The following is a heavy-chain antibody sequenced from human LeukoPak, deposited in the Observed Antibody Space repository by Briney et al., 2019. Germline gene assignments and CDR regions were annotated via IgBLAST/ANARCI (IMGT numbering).Heavy chain of an antibody. V-gene: IGHV1-18*03. CDR1: GYTFTSYA. CDR2: ISAYNGDT. D-gene: IGHD4-23*01. Sequence: GASVKVSCKASGYTFTSYAMHWVRQAPGQGLEWMGWISAYNGDTNYAQKFQGRVTMTTDTSTSTAYMELRSLRSDDMAVYYCARESATVANFDYWGQGTLVTVSS. J-gene: IGHJ4*02. CDR3: ARESATVANFDY.